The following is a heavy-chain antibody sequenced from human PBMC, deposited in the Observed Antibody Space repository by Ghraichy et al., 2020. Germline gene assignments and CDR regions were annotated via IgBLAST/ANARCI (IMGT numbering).Heavy chain of an antibody. CDR1: GFTFDDYA. D-gene: IGHD6-19*01. CDR3: AKDAGLHSSGWSHYYYGMDV. CDR2: ISWDGGTT. Sequence: GGSLRLSCAASGFTFDDYAMHWVRQAPGKGLEWVSLISWDGGTTFYADSVKGRFTISRDNIKNSLYLQMSSLRAEDTSLYYCAKDAGLHSSGWSHYYYGMDVWGQGTTVTVSS. V-gene: IGHV3-43D*04. J-gene: IGHJ6*02.